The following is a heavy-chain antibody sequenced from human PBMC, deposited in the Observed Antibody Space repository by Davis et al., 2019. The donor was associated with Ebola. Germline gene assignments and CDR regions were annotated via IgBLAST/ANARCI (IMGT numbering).Heavy chain of an antibody. V-gene: IGHV3-9*01. J-gene: IGHJ4*02. CDR3: AKGGAYYYDSSGYSDY. CDR1: GFTFDDYA. Sequence: SLKISCAASGFTFDDYAMHWVRQAPGKGLEWVSGISWNSGSIGYADSVKGRFTISRDNAKNSLYLQMNSLRAEDTALYYCAKGGAYYYDSSGYSDYWGQGTLVTVSS. D-gene: IGHD3-22*01. CDR2: ISWNSGSI.